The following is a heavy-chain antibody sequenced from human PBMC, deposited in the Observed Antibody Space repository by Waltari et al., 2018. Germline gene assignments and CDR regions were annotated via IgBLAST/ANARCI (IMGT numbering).Heavy chain of an antibody. CDR1: GGSFSGYY. V-gene: IGHV4-34*01. J-gene: IGHJ6*03. D-gene: IGHD2-2*01. Sequence: QVQLQQWGAGLFKPSETLSLTCAVYGGSFSGYYWSWTRQPPGKGLEWIGEINHSGSTNYNPSLKSRVTISVDTSKNQFSLKLSSVTAADTAVYYCARGHIVVVPAAQYYYYYMDVWGKGTTVTISS. CDR2: INHSGST. CDR3: ARGHIVVVPAAQYYYYYMDV.